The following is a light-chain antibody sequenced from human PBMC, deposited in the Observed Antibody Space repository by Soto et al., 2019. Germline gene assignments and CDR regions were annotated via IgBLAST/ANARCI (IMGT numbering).Light chain of an antibody. CDR3: QQLNSYPIT. CDR2: AAS. J-gene: IGKJ5*01. Sequence: IQLTQSPSSLSASVGDRVTITCWASQGFSSYLAWYQQKPGKAPNLLIYAASTLQSGVPSRFSGSGSGTDFTLTISSLQPEDFATYYCQQLNSYPITFGQGTRLEIK. CDR1: QGFSSY. V-gene: IGKV1-9*01.